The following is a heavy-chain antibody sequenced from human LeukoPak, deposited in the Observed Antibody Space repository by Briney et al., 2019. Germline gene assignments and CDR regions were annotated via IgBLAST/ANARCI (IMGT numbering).Heavy chain of an antibody. D-gene: IGHD3-22*01. CDR1: GGSIRSYY. CDR3: ARVGSSGYYPDR. V-gene: IGHV4-59*01. J-gene: IGHJ4*02. CDR2: ISYSGIT. Sequence: SETLSLTCTVSGGSIRSYYWSWIRQAPGKGLEWIGYISYSGITNYNPSLRSRLTISVDTSKNQFSLRLSSVTAADTAVYFCARVGSSGYYPDRWGQGTLVTVSS.